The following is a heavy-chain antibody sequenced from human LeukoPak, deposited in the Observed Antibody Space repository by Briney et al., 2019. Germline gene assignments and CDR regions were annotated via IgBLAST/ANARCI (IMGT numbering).Heavy chain of an antibody. CDR2: IYHSGST. V-gene: IGHV4-38-2*01. Sequence: SETLSLTCAVSGYSISSGYYWGWIRQPPGKGLEWIGSIYHSGSTYYNPSLKSRVTISVDTSKNQFSLKLSSVTAADTAVYYCARGDPSTSRISNWFDPWGQGTLVTVSS. CDR3: ARGDPSTSRISNWFDP. CDR1: GYSISSGYY. D-gene: IGHD2-2*01. J-gene: IGHJ5*02.